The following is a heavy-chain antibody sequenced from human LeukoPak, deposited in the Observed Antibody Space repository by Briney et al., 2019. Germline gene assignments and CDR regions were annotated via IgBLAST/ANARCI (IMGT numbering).Heavy chain of an antibody. Sequence: SQTLSLTCTVSGGSISSGDYYWGWIRQPPGKGLEWIGYIYYSGSTYYNPSLKSRVTISVDTSKNQFSLKLSSVTAADTAVYYCAREVYPIAAANGRRNWFDPWGQGTLVTVSS. CDR1: GGSISSGDYY. D-gene: IGHD6-13*01. J-gene: IGHJ5*02. CDR3: AREVYPIAAANGRRNWFDP. CDR2: IYYSGST. V-gene: IGHV4-30-4*01.